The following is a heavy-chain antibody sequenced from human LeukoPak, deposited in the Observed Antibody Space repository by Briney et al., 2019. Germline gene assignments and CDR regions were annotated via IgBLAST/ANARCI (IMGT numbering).Heavy chain of an antibody. J-gene: IGHJ4*02. CDR3: ARESDSSGYYLDY. CDR1: GFTFSSYW. CDR2: IKQDGSEK. Sequence: GGSLRLSCAASGFTFSSYWMSWVRQAPGKGLEWVANIKQDGSEKYYVDSVKGRFTISRDNAKNSLYLQMNSLRAEDTAEYYCARESDSSGYYLDYWGQGTLVTVSS. V-gene: IGHV3-7*01. D-gene: IGHD3-22*01.